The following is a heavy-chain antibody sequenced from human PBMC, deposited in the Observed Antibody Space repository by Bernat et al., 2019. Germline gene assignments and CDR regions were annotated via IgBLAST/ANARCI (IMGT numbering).Heavy chain of an antibody. J-gene: IGHJ6*02. Sequence: QVQLVESGGGVVQPGRSLRLSCAASGFTFSSYAMHWVRQAPGKGREWVAVISYDGSNKYYADSVKGRFTISRDNSKNTLYLQMNSLRAEDTAVYYCARDLSSGWSLVTTDYYYYGMDVWGQGTTVTVSS. D-gene: IGHD6-19*01. CDR1: GFTFSSYA. CDR2: ISYDGSNK. CDR3: ARDLSSGWSLVTTDYYYYGMDV. V-gene: IGHV3-30-3*01.